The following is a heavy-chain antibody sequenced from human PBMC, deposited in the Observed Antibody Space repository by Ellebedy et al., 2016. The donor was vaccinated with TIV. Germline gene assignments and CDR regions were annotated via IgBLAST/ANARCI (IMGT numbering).Heavy chain of an antibody. CDR3: ARDLIQGSSGWSPVDY. CDR2: IYTSGGT. J-gene: IGHJ4*02. V-gene: IGHV3-66*01. D-gene: IGHD6-19*01. Sequence: PRGSLRLSCAVSGLTVSSSYMSWVRQAPGKGLEWVSVIYTSGGTSYADSVKGRFTISRDNSKNMLYLQMNSVRVEDTAMYYCARDLIQGSSGWSPVDYWGQGTLVTVSS. CDR1: GLTVSSSY.